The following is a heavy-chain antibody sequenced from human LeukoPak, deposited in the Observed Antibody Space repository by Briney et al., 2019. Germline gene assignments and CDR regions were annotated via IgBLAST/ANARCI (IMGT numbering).Heavy chain of an antibody. D-gene: IGHD6-19*01. CDR3: AKQRGGRPWLVPGDAFDI. V-gene: IGHV3-30*18. J-gene: IGHJ3*02. CDR2: ISYDGSNK. Sequence: GRSLRLSCAASGFTFSSYGMHWVRQAPGKELELVGVISYDGSNKYYADSVQGRFTISRDNSQNTLYLQMNSVRGEDTAVYPCAKQRGGRPWLVPGDAFDIWGQGTMATVSS. CDR1: GFTFSSYG.